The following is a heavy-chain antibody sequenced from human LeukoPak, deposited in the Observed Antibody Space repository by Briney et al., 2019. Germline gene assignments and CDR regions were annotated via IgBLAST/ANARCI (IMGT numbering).Heavy chain of an antibody. Sequence: GGSLRLSCAASGFTFSSYWMNWVRQAPGKGLEWVANIKQDGSEKYYVDSVKGRFTISRDNAKDSLYLQMNSLRAEDTSVYYCARGSNSAFDIWGQGTMVTVSS. CDR1: GFTFSSYW. CDR2: IKQDGSEK. CDR3: ARGSNSAFDI. D-gene: IGHD1-26*01. J-gene: IGHJ3*02. V-gene: IGHV3-7*01.